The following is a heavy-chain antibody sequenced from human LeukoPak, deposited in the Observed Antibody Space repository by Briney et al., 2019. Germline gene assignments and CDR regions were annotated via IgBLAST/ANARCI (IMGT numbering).Heavy chain of an antibody. CDR1: GGSFSGYY. CDR3: ASSTGYCSGGSCYDNWFDP. D-gene: IGHD2-15*01. Sequence: KPSETLSLTCAVYGGSFSGYYWSWIRQPPGKGLEWIGEINHSGSTNYNPSLKSRVTISVDTSKNQFSLKLSSVTAADTAVYYCASSTGYCSGGSCYDNWFDPWGQGTLVTVSS. CDR2: INHSGST. J-gene: IGHJ5*02. V-gene: IGHV4-34*01.